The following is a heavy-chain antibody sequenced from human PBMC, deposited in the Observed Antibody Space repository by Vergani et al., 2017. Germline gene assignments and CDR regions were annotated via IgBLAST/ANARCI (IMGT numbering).Heavy chain of an antibody. CDR3: AGVMYRDEASTGYRLEGMDI. Sequence: QVQLEESGPGLVKPSETLSLTCTVSGGSFNTYYWSWIRQSPGKGLEWIGYIYSTGSTNYNPSLNSLVTMSVDTSKNQFSLKLRSVTAADTAVYFCAGVMYRDEASTGYRLEGMDIWGQGTTVTISS. J-gene: IGHJ6*02. CDR2: IYSTGST. V-gene: IGHV4-59*13. CDR1: GGSFNTYY. D-gene: IGHD3-9*01.